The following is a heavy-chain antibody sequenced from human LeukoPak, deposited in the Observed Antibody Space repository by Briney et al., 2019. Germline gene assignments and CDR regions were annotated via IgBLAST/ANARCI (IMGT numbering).Heavy chain of an antibody. J-gene: IGHJ4*02. V-gene: IGHV1-46*01. Sequence: ASVKVSCKASGYTFTGYYMHWVRQAPGQGLEWMGIINPSGGSTSYAQKFQGRVTMTRDMSTSTVYMELSSLRSEDTAVYYCARDWEMATGLDWGQGTLVTVSS. CDR1: GYTFTGYY. D-gene: IGHD5-24*01. CDR2: INPSGGST. CDR3: ARDWEMATGLD.